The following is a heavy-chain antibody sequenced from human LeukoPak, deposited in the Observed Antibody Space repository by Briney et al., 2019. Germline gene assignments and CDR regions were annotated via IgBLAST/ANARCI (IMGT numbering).Heavy chain of an antibody. CDR2: INPSGGST. V-gene: IGHV1-46*01. J-gene: IGHJ6*03. CDR1: GYTFTSYY. Sequence: ASVKVSCKASGYTFTSYYMHWVRQAPGQGLEWMGIINPSGGSTSYAQKFQGRVTFSADESTTTAYMELSSLRSEDTAIYYCAASKRYCSGGGCYTGAHFYYMDVWGKGTTVIVSS. D-gene: IGHD2-15*01. CDR3: AASKRYCSGGGCYTGAHFYYMDV.